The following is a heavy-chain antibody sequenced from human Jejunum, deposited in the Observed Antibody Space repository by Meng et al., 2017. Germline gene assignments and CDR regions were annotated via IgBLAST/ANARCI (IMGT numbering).Heavy chain of an antibody. CDR2: IYPTESTYYEST. CDR3: GRSSSSQYFIDY. J-gene: IGHJ4*02. CDR1: GYSISGGSY. V-gene: IGHV4-38-2*02. Sequence: SETLSLTCTVSGYSISGGSYWGWSRQSPGRGREGSGSIYPTESTYYESTYYNPPLKSRLTISIDTSKNQFSLKLGSVTAADTAVYYCGRSSSSQYFIDYWGQGTLVTVSS. D-gene: IGHD6-13*01.